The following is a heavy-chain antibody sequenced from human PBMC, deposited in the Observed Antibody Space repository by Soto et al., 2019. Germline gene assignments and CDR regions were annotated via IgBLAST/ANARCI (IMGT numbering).Heavy chain of an antibody. J-gene: IGHJ5*02. CDR2: IYHSGGT. V-gene: IGHV4-59*11. Sequence: QVQLHESGPGLVKPSETLSLTCTVSGDSISSHYWSWIRQPPGKGLARIGHIYHSGGTRSNPSLRSRVNLSVDTSKNQFSLKLRAVPAADTAVYYCAKNVAVAGFCLDPWGQGILVTVSS. CDR1: GDSISSHY. CDR3: AKNVAVAGFCLDP. D-gene: IGHD6-19*01.